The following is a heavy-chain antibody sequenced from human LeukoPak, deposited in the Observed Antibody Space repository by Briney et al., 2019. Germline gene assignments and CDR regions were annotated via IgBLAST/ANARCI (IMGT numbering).Heavy chain of an antibody. CDR3: ARDFVDTVMVVDY. CDR1: GYTFTRYG. Sequence: ASVKVSCKASGYTFTRYGISWVRQAPGQGLEWMGWISAYNGNTNYAQKFQDRVTMTTDTPTSTAYMELRSLRSDDTAVYYCARDFVDTVMVVDYWGQGTLVTVSS. D-gene: IGHD5-18*01. J-gene: IGHJ4*02. V-gene: IGHV1-18*01. CDR2: ISAYNGNT.